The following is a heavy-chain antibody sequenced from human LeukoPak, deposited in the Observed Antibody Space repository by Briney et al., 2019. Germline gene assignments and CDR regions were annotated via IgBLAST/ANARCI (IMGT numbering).Heavy chain of an antibody. D-gene: IGHD3-22*01. CDR1: GGSISSSSYY. CDR3: ARYSGYYLSYFDY. Sequence: SETLSLTCTVSGGSISSSSYYWGWIRQPPGKGLEWIGSIYYSGSTYYNPSLKSRVTISVDTSKNQFSLKLSSVTAADTALYYCARYSGYYLSYFDYWGQGTLVTVSS. CDR2: IYYSGST. V-gene: IGHV4-39*07. J-gene: IGHJ4*02.